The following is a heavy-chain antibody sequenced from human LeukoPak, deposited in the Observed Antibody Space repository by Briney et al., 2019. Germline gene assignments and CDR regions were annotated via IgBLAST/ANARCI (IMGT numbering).Heavy chain of an antibody. Sequence: GGSLRLSCAASGFTFSSYSMNWVRQAPGKGLEWVSYISSSSSTIYYADSVKGRFTISRDNAKNSLYLQMNSLRAEDTAVYYCARDYSGWSRDYWGQGTLVTVSS. J-gene: IGHJ4*02. V-gene: IGHV3-48*01. CDR3: ARDYSGWSRDY. CDR2: ISSSSSTI. CDR1: GFTFSSYS. D-gene: IGHD2-15*01.